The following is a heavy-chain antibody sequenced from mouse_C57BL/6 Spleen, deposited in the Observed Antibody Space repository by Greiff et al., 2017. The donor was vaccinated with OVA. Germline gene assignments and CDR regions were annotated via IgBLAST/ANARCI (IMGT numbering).Heavy chain of an antibody. Sequence: QVQLKQSGAELVMPGASVKLSCKASGYTFTSYWMHWVKQRPGQGLEWIGEIDPSDSYTNYNQKFKGKSTLTVDKSSSTAYMQLSSLTSEDSAVYYCARRDDYGNYEAWFAYWGQGTLVTVSA. CDR1: GYTFTSYW. V-gene: IGHV1-69*01. D-gene: IGHD2-1*01. J-gene: IGHJ3*01. CDR2: IDPSDSYT. CDR3: ARRDDYGNYEAWFAY.